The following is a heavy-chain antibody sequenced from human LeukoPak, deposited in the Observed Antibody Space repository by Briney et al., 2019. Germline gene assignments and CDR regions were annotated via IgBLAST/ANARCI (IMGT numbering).Heavy chain of an antibody. CDR2: ISGSGGST. D-gene: IGHD3-9*01. CDR3: AKDIGLEYDILTGYDY. V-gene: IGHV3-23*01. CDR1: GFTFSSYA. Sequence: GGSLRLSCAASGFTFSSYAMSWVRQAPGKGLEWVSAISGSGGSTYYADSVKGRFTISRDNSKNTLYLQMNSLRAEDTAVYYCAKDIGLEYDILTGYDYWGQGTLVTVSS. J-gene: IGHJ4*02.